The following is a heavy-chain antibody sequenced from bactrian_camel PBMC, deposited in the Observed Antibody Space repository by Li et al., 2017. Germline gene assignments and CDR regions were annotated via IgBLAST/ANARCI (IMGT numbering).Heavy chain of an antibody. V-gene: IGHV3S55*01. CDR2: IDSDGQA. CDR1: GYTYASYC. CDR3: AAEGYPRMLARAGGYCCLPRWAGPTY. Sequence: HVQLVESGGGSVQAGGSLRLSCSVSGYTYASYCMGWFRQVPGKEREAVAAIDSDGQATYADSVKGRFTISQDNAKTTLTLQMNNLNPEDTATYFCAAEGYPRMLARAGGYCCLPRWAGPTYLGQGTQVTVS. D-gene: IGHD3*01. J-gene: IGHJ4*01.